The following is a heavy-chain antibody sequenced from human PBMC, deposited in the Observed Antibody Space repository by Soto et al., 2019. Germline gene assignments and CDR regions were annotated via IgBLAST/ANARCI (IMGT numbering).Heavy chain of an antibody. J-gene: IGHJ4*02. CDR2: IYYSGST. V-gene: IGHV4-61*01. D-gene: IGHD3-16*01. CDR3: ARDSSRLGYFDY. Sequence: QVQLQESGPGLVNPSETLSLTCTVSGGAVSSGSYYWSWIRQPPGKGLEWIGHIYYSGSTDYNPSLKSRVTMSLDTSKRQFSLKLSSVTAADTAVYYCARDSSRLGYFDYWGQGTLVTVSS. CDR1: GGAVSSGSYY.